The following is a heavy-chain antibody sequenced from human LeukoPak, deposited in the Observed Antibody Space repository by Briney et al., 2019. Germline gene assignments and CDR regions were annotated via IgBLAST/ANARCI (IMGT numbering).Heavy chain of an antibody. Sequence: VGAPGVSCVSSGFTFFSSAMIWVRAAPGKGGGGGSAISGNGGSTYYADSVKGRFTISRDNSKNTLYLQMNSLRAEDTAVYYCAKGQEWFGESLFDPWGQGTLVTVSS. CDR3: AKGQEWFGESLFDP. J-gene: IGHJ5*02. D-gene: IGHD3-10*01. V-gene: IGHV3-23*01. CDR1: GFTFFSSA. CDR2: ISGNGGST.